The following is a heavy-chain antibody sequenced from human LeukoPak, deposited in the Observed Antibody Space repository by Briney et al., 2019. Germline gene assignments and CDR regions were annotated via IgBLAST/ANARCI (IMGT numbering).Heavy chain of an antibody. V-gene: IGHV3-33*01. CDR3: ARGYYGSGSYYPDY. CDR2: IWYDGSNK. CDR1: GFTFSSYG. J-gene: IGHJ4*02. D-gene: IGHD3-10*01. Sequence: GRSLRLSCAASGFTFSSYGMHWVRQAPGKGLEWVAVIWYDGSNKYYADSVKGRFTISRDNSKNTLYMQMNSLRAEDTAVYYCARGYYGSGSYYPDYWGQGTLVTVSS.